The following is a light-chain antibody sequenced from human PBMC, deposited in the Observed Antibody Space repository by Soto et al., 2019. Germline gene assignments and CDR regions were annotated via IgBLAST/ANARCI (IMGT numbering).Light chain of an antibody. J-gene: IGKJ4*01. CDR2: DAS. CDR3: QQCRNWPLT. Sequence: PREGATLSCKASQNVYNNLAWYQQRPGQPPRLLIYDASTRATGISARFSGSGYGTEFTLTISSLQSEDFAVYFCQQCRNWPLTFGGGTKVDIK. CDR1: QNVYNN. V-gene: IGKV3-15*01.